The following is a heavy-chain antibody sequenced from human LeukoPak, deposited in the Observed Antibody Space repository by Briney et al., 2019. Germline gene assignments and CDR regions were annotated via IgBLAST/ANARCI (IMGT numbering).Heavy chain of an antibody. D-gene: IGHD2-2*01. CDR2: ISYDGNKK. V-gene: IGHV3-30*04. J-gene: IGHJ4*02. Sequence: GGSLRLPCAASGFTFNNYPIHWVRQAPGKGLECVAVISYDGNKKYYADSVRGRFTISRDNSNYTLFLHMNSLRAEDTAVYYCARGRGSTSSYFDYWGQGTLVTVSS. CDR1: GFTFNNYP. CDR3: ARGRGSTSSYFDY.